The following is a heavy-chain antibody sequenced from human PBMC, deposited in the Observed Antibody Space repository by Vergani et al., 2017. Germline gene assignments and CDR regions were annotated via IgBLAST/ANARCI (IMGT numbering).Heavy chain of an antibody. CDR1: GGSISSGGSY. J-gene: IGHJ3*02. V-gene: IGHV4-31*03. Sequence: QVQLQESGPGLVKPSQTLSLTCTVSGGSISSGGSYWSWIRQHPGKGLEWIGYIYYSGTTYYNPSLKSRVTISVDTSKNQSYLKLSSVTAADTAVYYCASAPTTVTAPRDDAFDIWGQGTMVTVSS. CDR2: IYYSGTT. CDR3: ASAPTTVTAPRDDAFDI. D-gene: IGHD4-11*01.